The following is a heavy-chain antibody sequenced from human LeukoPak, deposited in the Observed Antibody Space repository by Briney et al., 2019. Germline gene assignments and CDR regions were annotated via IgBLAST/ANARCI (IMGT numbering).Heavy chain of an antibody. J-gene: IGHJ6*02. V-gene: IGHV3-30*18. CDR3: AKDNRDGYQFYYYYYGMDV. CDR1: GFTFSSYG. D-gene: IGHD5-24*01. CDR2: ISYDGSNK. Sequence: GGSLRLSCAASGFTFSSYGMHWVRQAPGKGLEWVAVISYDGSNKYYADSVKGRFTISRDNSKNTLYLQMNSLRAEDTAVYYCAKDNRDGYQFYYYYYGMDVWGQGTTVTVSS.